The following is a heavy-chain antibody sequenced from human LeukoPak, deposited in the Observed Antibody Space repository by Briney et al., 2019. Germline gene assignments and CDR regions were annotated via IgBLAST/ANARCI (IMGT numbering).Heavy chain of an antibody. J-gene: IGHJ4*02. CDR1: GGSVSSGSYY. Sequence: PSETLSLTCTVPGGSVSSGSYYWSWIRQPPGKGLEWIGYIYNSGSTNYNPSLKSRVTISADTSKNQFSLKLTSVTAADTAMYYCVRDRELTYWGQGTLVTVSS. V-gene: IGHV4-61*01. D-gene: IGHD5-24*01. CDR2: IYNSGST. CDR3: VRDRELTY.